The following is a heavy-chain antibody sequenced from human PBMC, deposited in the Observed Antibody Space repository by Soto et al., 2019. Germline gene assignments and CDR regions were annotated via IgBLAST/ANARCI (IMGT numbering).Heavy chain of an antibody. CDR2: IRGSDHST. CDR3: VKGGWLDD. J-gene: IGHJ4*02. V-gene: IGHV3-23*01. D-gene: IGHD2-15*01. CDR1: GFSFSTYD. Sequence: GGSLRLSCAASGFSFSTYDMSWVRQAPGKGLEWVSVIRGSDHSTYYAASLNGRFAISRDNSKNTLYLQMDSLRAEDTAVYHCVKGGWLDDWGQGTLVTVPS.